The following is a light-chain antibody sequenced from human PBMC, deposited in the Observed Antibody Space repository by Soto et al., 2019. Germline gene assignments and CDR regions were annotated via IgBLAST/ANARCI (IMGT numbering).Light chain of an antibody. CDR2: EVS. CDR3: GSYTNTTYV. Sequence: QSVLTQPASVSGSPGQLITISCTAAATDVDDFYLVSWYQHHPGKAPKLIIYEVSHRPSGVSHRFSASTSANTASLTISGLQADDEADYYCGSYTNTTYVFGNGTKVTVL. CDR1: ATDVDDFYL. J-gene: IGLJ1*01. V-gene: IGLV2-14*01.